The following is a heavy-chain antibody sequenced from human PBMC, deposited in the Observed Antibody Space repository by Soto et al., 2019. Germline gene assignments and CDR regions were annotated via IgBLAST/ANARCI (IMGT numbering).Heavy chain of an antibody. V-gene: IGHV4-34*01. CDR1: NGSFSGYY. CDR3: ARGGTGRFLPRQLFPYES. Sequence: KPSETLSLTCAVYNGSFSGYYWSWIRQTPGKGLEWLGEINHNGMTNYHSSLKSRPTISVDTTKNQFSLKLSSVTAADTAVYYCARGGTGRFLPRQLFPYESWGQGTRVTVSS. D-gene: IGHD1-1*01. CDR2: INHNGMT. J-gene: IGHJ5*02.